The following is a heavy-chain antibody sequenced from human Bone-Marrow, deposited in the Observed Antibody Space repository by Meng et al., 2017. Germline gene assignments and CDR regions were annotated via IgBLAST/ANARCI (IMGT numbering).Heavy chain of an antibody. V-gene: IGHV1-24*01. CDR3: ATGTMVRGGLAPFYYYGMGV. J-gene: IGHJ6*02. CDR1: GYTVTELS. CDR2: FDPEDGET. D-gene: IGHD3-10*01. Sequence: ASVKASCKGSGYTVTELSMHWVRQAPGKGLEWMGGFDPEDGETIYAQRFQGRVTMTEDTSTDTAYMELSSLRSEDTAVYYCATGTMVRGGLAPFYYYGMGVWGQGTTVTVSS.